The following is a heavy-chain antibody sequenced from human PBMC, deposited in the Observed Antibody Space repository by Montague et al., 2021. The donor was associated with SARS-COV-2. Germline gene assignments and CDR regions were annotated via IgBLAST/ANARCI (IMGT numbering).Heavy chain of an antibody. CDR2: IDPSDSNT. V-gene: IGHV5-10-1*01. CDR3: ATPDY. CDR1: GYSFTTYW. J-gene: IGHJ4*02. Sequence: QSGAEVKKPGESLRISCKGSGYSFTTYWINWVRQMPGKGLEWMGKIDPSDSNTNYSPSFQGHVTISVDRSIGTAYLQWRSLKASDTAMYYCATPDYWGRGTLVTVSS.